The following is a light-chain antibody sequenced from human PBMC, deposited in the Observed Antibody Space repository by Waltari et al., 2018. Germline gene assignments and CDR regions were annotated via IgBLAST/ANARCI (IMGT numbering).Light chain of an antibody. CDR2: EVS. Sequence: QSALTHPPSASGSPGHSVTLPCTGTSSDVGGYNYVPWYQQHPGKAPKLMIFEVSKRPSGVPDRFSGSKSGNTASLTVSGLQADDEAHYYCSSYAGSNNWVFGGGTKLTVL. CDR1: SSDVGGYNY. J-gene: IGLJ3*02. CDR3: SSYAGSNNWV. V-gene: IGLV2-8*01.